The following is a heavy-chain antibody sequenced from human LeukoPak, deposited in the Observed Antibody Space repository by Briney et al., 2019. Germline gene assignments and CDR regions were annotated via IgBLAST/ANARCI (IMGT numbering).Heavy chain of an antibody. Sequence: APVKVSCKASGYTFTGYYMHWVRQAPGQGLEWMGWINPNSGGTNYAQKFQGRVTMTRDTSISTAYMELSRLRSDDTAVYYCARDHAQRGWYLTSDYYFDYWGQGTLVTVSS. V-gene: IGHV1-2*02. J-gene: IGHJ4*02. CDR3: ARDHAQRGWYLTSDYYFDY. D-gene: IGHD6-19*01. CDR1: GYTFTGYY. CDR2: INPNSGGT.